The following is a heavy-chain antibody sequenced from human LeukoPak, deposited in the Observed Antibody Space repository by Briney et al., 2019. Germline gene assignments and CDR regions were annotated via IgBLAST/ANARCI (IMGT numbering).Heavy chain of an antibody. D-gene: IGHD3-10*01. CDR3: ARIVRFREWGLDY. Sequence: SETLSLTCAVYGGSFSGYYWSWIRQPPGKGLEWIGEINHSGSTNYNPSLKSRVTISVDTSKNQFSLKLSSVTAADTAVYYCARIVRFREWGLDYWGQGTLVTVSS. CDR1: GGSFSGYY. V-gene: IGHV4-34*01. J-gene: IGHJ4*02. CDR2: INHSGST.